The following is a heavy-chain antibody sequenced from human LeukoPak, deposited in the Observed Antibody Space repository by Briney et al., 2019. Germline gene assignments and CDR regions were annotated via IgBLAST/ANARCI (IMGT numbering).Heavy chain of an antibody. CDR2: SS. V-gene: IGHV4-34*01. CDR3: ARDNEGYCSSTSCYNGLDY. Sequence: SSNYNPALKRGVTISVDTSKHQFSLKLSSVTAADTAVYYCARDNEGYCSSTSCYNGLDYWGQGTLVTVSS. J-gene: IGHJ4*02. D-gene: IGHD2-2*02.